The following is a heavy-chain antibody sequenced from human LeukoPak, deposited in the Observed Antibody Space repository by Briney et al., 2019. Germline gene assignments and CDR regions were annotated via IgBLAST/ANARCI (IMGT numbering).Heavy chain of an antibody. CDR2: IYYSGST. CDR1: GGSISSGGYY. V-gene: IGHV4-31*03. CDR3: ARDIADSYGYYYYMDV. D-gene: IGHD5-18*01. Sequence: SEILSLTCTVSGGSISSGGYYWSWIRQHPGKGLEWIGYIYYSGSTYYNPSLKSRVTISVDTSKNQFSLKLSSVTAADTAVYYCARDIADSYGYYYYMDVWGKGTTVTVSS. J-gene: IGHJ6*03.